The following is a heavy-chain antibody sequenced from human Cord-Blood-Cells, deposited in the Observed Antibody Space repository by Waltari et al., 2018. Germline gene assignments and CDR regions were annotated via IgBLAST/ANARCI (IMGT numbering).Heavy chain of an antibody. CDR1: GGSFRGYY. CDR3: ARGEGLTGYYDY. Sequence: QVQLQQRGAVLWKPSEPLSLPCAVYGGSFRGYYWRWIRQPPGKGLEWIGEINHSGSTNYNPSLKSRVTISVDTSKNQFSLKLSSVTAADTAVYYCARGEGLTGYYDYWGQGTLVTVSS. CDR2: INHSGST. J-gene: IGHJ4*02. D-gene: IGHD3-9*01. V-gene: IGHV4-34*01.